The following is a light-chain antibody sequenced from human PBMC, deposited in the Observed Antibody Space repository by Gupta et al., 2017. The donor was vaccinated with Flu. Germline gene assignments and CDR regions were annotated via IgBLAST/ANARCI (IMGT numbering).Light chain of an antibody. CDR1: SSDVGGYNY. Sequence: SITISWTGTSSDVGGYNYDSWDQQHPGKARKLIIYEVSNRPSGVSNRFSGSKSGNTASLTISGLQAEDEDDYYCSSYTSSSTLFGGGSKLTVL. V-gene: IGLV2-14*01. CDR3: SSYTSSSTL. J-gene: IGLJ2*01. CDR2: EVS.